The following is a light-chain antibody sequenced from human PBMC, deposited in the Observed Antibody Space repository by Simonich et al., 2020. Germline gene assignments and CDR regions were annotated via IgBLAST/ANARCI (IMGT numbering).Light chain of an antibody. CDR3: QQYDNLPPLFT. CDR2: DAS. CDR1: QDISNY. V-gene: IGKV1-33*01. J-gene: IGKJ3*01. Sequence: DIQMTQSPSSLSASVGDRVTITCQASQDISNYLNWYQQKPGKAPKRLIYDASNLETGVPSRFSGSGSGTDFTFTISILQPEDIATYYCQQYDNLPPLFTFGPGTKVDIK.